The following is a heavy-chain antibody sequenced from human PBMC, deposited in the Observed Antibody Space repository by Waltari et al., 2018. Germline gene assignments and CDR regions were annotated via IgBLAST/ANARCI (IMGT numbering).Heavy chain of an antibody. CDR2: IYYSGRT. CDR3: ARVWAAAAGDAFDI. Sequence: QVQLQESGPGLVKPSETLSLTCTVSGGSISNYYWSWIRQPPGKGLEWIGYIYYSGRTNYNPSLKSRVTISVDTSKNQLSLHLSSVTAADTAVYYCARVWAAAAGDAFDIWGQGTMVTVSS. J-gene: IGHJ3*02. CDR1: GGSISNYY. V-gene: IGHV4-59*01. D-gene: IGHD6-13*01.